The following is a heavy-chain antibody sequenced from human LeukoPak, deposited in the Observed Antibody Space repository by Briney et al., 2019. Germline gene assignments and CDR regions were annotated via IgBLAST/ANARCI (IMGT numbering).Heavy chain of an antibody. CDR1: GGTFSSYA. J-gene: IGHJ6*02. CDR3: ARGGRVVTATLGMSYYGMDV. V-gene: IGHV1-69*04. CDR2: IIPILGIA. D-gene: IGHD2-21*02. Sequence: SVKVSCKASGGTFSSYAISWVRQAPGQGLEWMGRIIPILGIANYAQKFQGRVTITADKSTSTPYIELSSLRSEDTAVYYCARGGRVVTATLGMSYYGMDVWGQGTTVTVSS.